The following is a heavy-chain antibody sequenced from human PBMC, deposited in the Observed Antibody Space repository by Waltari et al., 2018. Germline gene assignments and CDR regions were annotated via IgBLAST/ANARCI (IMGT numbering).Heavy chain of an antibody. CDR3: ARAHGNCSTSSCYRTATAAFDY. V-gene: IGHV4-34*01. J-gene: IGHJ4*02. D-gene: IGHD2-2*02. CDR2: INHLGRT. Sequence: QVQLKQWGAGLLKPSETLSLPCGVYVGYVRGTHWSWIRQAPGKGLEWIGEINHLGRTLYTPSLKSRLTVSIDTSKNQFSLTLTSLTAADTAVYFCARAHGNCSTSSCYRTATAAFDYWSQGTLVTVS. CDR1: VGYVRGTH.